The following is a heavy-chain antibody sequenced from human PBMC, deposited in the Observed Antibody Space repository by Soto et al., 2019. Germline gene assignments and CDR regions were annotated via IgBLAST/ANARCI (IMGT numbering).Heavy chain of an antibody. J-gene: IGHJ4*02. D-gene: IGHD5-18*01. CDR3: ARDHPHSYGVYYFDY. CDR2: VYSSGST. Sequence: LHALGKGLEWIGYVYSSGSTHYNPSLQSRVTISADTSKNQVSLKVNSVTAADTAVYYCARDHPHSYGVYYFDYWGQGTPVTVSS. V-gene: IGHV4-59*01.